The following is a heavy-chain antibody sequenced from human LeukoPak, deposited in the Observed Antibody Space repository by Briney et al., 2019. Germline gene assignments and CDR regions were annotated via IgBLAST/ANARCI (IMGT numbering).Heavy chain of an antibody. V-gene: IGHV1-2*02. Sequence: GASVKVSCKASGYTFTGYYMHWVRQAPGQGLEWMGWINPNSGGTNYAQKFQGRVTITADKSTSTAYMELSSLRSEDTAVYYCAREPAYCGGDCYLNWFDPWGQGTLVTVSS. J-gene: IGHJ5*02. CDR3: AREPAYCGGDCYLNWFDP. D-gene: IGHD2-21*02. CDR2: INPNSGGT. CDR1: GYTFTGYY.